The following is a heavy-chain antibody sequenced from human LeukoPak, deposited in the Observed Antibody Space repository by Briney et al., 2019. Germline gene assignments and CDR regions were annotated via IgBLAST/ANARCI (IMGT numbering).Heavy chain of an antibody. D-gene: IGHD3-10*01. CDR2: ISSSSSYI. J-gene: IGHJ4*02. CDR3: ARDPLGYYGSGSQY. V-gene: IGHV3-21*01. Sequence: GGSLRLSCAASGFTFSSYSMNWVRQAPGKGLEGVSSISSSSSYIYYADSVKGRFTISRDNAKNSLYLQMNSLRAEDTAVYYCARDPLGYYGSGSQYWGQGTLVTVSS. CDR1: GFTFSSYS.